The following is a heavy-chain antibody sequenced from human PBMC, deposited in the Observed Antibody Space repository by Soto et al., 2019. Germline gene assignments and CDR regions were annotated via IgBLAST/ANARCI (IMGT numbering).Heavy chain of an antibody. Sequence: EVQLVESGGGLVQPGGSLRLSCAASGFTFSSYSMNWVRQAPGKGLEWLSYISSSISTMHYADSVKGRFTISRDNAKNELYLQINSLRDEDTAVYYCAREVRDTAVADFDYWGQGTLVTVSS. J-gene: IGHJ4*02. D-gene: IGHD5-18*01. CDR3: AREVRDTAVADFDY. CDR1: GFTFSSYS. CDR2: ISSSISTM. V-gene: IGHV3-48*02.